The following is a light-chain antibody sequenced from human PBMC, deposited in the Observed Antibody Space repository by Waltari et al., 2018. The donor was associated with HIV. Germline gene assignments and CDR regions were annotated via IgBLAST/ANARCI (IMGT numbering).Light chain of an antibody. Sequence: QSMLTQPPSASGTPGQRVTISCSGSSSNIGRNTVTWYQQPPGTAPKLLIYSSKHRPSGVPDRFSGSKSGTSASLAISGLQSEDEADYYCATWDDSLNGRVFGGGTKLTVL. CDR1: SSNIGRNT. J-gene: IGLJ3*02. CDR3: ATWDDSLNGRV. V-gene: IGLV1-44*01. CDR2: SSK.